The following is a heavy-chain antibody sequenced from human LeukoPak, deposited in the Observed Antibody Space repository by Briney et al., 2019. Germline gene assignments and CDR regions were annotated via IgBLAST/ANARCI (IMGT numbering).Heavy chain of an antibody. V-gene: IGHV3-7*01. D-gene: IGHD5-12*01. Sequence: GGSLRLSCAASGFTFSSYWMSWVRQAPGKGLEWVANIKQDGGEKYYVDSVKGRFTISRDNAKNSLYPQMNSLTAEDTAVYSCARMVDIVDRWFDPWGQGTLVTVSS. J-gene: IGHJ5*02. CDR1: GFTFSSYW. CDR3: ARMVDIVDRWFDP. CDR2: IKQDGGEK.